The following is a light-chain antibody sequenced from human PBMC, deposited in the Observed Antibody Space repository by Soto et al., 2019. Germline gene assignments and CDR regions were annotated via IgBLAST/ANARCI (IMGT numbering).Light chain of an antibody. CDR3: QQSNAFPVT. Sequence: EIVMTQSPATLSVSPGEKVTLSCRASQSVSGNLAWYQQKPGQAPRLLMYGASTLEGGVPSRFSGSRSGTDFTLTINDLQPEDFATYYCQQSNAFPVTFGQGTRLEIK. CDR1: QSVSGN. CDR2: GAS. J-gene: IGKJ5*01. V-gene: IGKV3-15*01.